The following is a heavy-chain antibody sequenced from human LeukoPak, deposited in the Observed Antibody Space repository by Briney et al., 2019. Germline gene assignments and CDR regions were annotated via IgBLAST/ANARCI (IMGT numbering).Heavy chain of an antibody. V-gene: IGHV3-64D*09. D-gene: IGHD6-13*01. CDR1: GFTFSRYA. CDR2: ISTNGGVT. CDR3: VKDVSSTYYYFDY. Sequence: PGGSLRLSCSASGFTFSRYAMHWVRQAPGKGLEYVSAISTNGGVTYYADSVKGRFTISRDNSKDTLYLEISSLRVDDTAVYYCVKDVSSTYYYFDYWGQGTLVTGSS. J-gene: IGHJ4*02.